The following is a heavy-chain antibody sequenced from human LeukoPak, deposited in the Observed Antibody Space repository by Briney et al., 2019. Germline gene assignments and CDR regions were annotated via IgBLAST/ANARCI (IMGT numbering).Heavy chain of an antibody. D-gene: IGHD3-22*01. CDR1: GFTFNSYA. J-gene: IGHJ4*02. V-gene: IGHV3-23*01. CDR2: ISGSGGST. Sequence: GGSLRLSCAASGFTFNSYAMSWVRQAPGKGLEWVSAISGSGGSTYYADSVKGRFTISRDNSKNTLYLQMNSLRAEDTAVYYCAKSVYYYDSSGYWYYFDYWGQGTLVTVSS. CDR3: AKSVYYYDSSGYWYYFDY.